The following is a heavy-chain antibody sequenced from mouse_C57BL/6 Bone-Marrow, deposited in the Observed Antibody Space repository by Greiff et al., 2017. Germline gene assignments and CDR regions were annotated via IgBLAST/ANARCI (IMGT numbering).Heavy chain of an antibody. V-gene: IGHV14-4*01. CDR1: GFNIKDDY. J-gene: IGHJ3*01. CDR3: TTICYDYDWFAY. D-gene: IGHD2-4*01. CDR2: IDPENGDT. Sequence: VQLQQSGAELVRPGASVKLSCTASGFNIKDDYMHWVKQRPEQGLEWIGWIDPENGDTEYASKFQGKATITADTSSNTAYLQLSSLTSEDTAVYYCTTICYDYDWFAYWGQGTLVTVSA.